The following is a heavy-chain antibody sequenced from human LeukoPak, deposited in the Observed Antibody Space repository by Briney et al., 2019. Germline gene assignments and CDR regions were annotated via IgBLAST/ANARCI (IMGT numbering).Heavy chain of an antibody. V-gene: IGHV3-7*03. CDR1: GFTFSSYW. Sequence: GGSLRLSCAPSGFTFSSYWMSWVRQAPGKGLEWVANIKQDGSEKYYVDSVKGRFTISRDNAKNSLYLQMNSLRAEDTAVYYCARKAYGLDIWGKGTTVTVSS. CDR3: ARKAYGLDI. J-gene: IGHJ6*04. CDR2: IKQDGSEK.